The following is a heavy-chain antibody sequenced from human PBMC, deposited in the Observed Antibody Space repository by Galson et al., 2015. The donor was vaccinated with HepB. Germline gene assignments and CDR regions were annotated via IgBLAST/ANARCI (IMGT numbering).Heavy chain of an antibody. J-gene: IGHJ4*02. Sequence: SLRLSCAASGFTFSSYAMSWVRQAPGKGLEWVSAISGSGGSTYYADSVKGRFTISRDNSKNTLYLQMNNLRAEDTAVYYCAKSPIAATGNRGGWYWGQGTLVTVSS. CDR2: ISGSGGST. CDR3: AKSPIAATGNRGGWY. CDR1: GFTFSSYA. D-gene: IGHD6-13*01. V-gene: IGHV3-23*01.